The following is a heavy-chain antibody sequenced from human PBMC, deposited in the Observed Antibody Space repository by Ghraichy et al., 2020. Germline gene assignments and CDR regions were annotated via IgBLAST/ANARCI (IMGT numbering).Heavy chain of an antibody. D-gene: IGHD1-26*01. J-gene: IGHJ6*02. Sequence: ASVKVSCKASGYTFTGYYMHWVRQAPGQGLEWMGWINPNSGGTNYAQKFQGWVTMTRDTSISPAYMELSRLRSDDTAVYYWARGPPGSGSYYVEIQGYYSGMDVWGQGTTVTVSS. CDR2: INPNSGGT. CDR1: GYTFTGYY. CDR3: ARGPPGSGSYYVEIQGYYSGMDV. V-gene: IGHV1-2*04.